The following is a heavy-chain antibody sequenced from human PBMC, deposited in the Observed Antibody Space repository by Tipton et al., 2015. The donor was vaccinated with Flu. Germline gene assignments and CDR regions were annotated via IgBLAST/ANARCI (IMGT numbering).Heavy chain of an antibody. CDR2: IYYDGRA. CDR3: ARDRGWFGELDGFDP. V-gene: IGHV4-39*07. D-gene: IGHD3-10*01. CDR1: DDSMKSTDYY. Sequence: TLSLTCSVSDDSMKSTDYYWAWIRQPPGKGLEWIGSIYYDGRAYYNPSLESRVAMSIDTSKNQFSVNLTSVTAADTAVYYCARDRGWFGELDGFDPWGQGTLVTVSS. J-gene: IGHJ5*02.